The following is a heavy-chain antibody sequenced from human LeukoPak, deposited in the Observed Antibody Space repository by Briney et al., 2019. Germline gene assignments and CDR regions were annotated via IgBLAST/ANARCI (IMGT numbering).Heavy chain of an antibody. D-gene: IGHD6-19*01. V-gene: IGHV4-59*01. CDR3: ARVWSTIAVAGLDP. CDR1: GGSISSYY. Sequence: SETLSLTCTVSGGSISSYYWSWIRQPPGKGLEWIGYIYYSGSTNYNPSLKSRVTISVDTSKNQFSLKLSSVTAADTAVYYCARVWSTIAVAGLDPWGQGTLVTV. CDR2: IYYSGST. J-gene: IGHJ5*02.